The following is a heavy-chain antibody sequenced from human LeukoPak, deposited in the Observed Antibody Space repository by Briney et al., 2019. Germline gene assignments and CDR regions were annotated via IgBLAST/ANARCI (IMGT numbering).Heavy chain of an antibody. D-gene: IGHD5-18*01. CDR3: ARGGIQLYDDYYGMDV. J-gene: IGHJ6*02. Sequence: PGRSLRLSCAASGFTFSTYAMHWVRQAPGKGLEWVALISYDGSKKYYADSVKGRFTISRDNSKNTLYLQMNSLRAEDTAVSYCARGGIQLYDDYYGMDVWGQGTTVTVSS. CDR2: ISYDGSKK. V-gene: IGHV3-30*04. CDR1: GFTFSTYA.